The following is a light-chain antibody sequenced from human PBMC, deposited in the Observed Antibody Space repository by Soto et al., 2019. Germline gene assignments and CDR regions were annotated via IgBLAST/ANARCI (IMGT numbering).Light chain of an antibody. CDR3: SSYAVGTYV. V-gene: IGLV2-8*01. Sequence: QSVLTQPPSASGSPGQSVTISCTGTSSDVGQYNYISWYQQHPGKAPKLLTYEVNRRPSGVPDRFSGSKSGNTASLTVSGLQAEDEADYYCSSYAVGTYVLGGGTKVTVL. CDR2: EVN. J-gene: IGLJ1*01. CDR1: SSDVGQYNY.